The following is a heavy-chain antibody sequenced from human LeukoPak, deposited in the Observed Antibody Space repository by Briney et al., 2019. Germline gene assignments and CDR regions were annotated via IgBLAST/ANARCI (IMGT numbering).Heavy chain of an antibody. V-gene: IGHV3-48*04. D-gene: IGHD1-1*01. CDR2: ISGNGGVI. CDR1: GFTFSTYS. J-gene: IGHJ4*02. Sequence: GGSLRLSCAASGFTFSTYSMNWVRQAPGKGLEWLSYISGNGGVIQYADSVKGRFTISRDNAKNLLYLQMDSLRVEDTAIYYCARDPRTVRIWGQGTLVTVSS. CDR3: ARDPRTVRI.